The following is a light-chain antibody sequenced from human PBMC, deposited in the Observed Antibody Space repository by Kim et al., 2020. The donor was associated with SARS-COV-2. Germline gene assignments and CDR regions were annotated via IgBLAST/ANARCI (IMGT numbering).Light chain of an antibody. CDR3: HSYASRGNPYV. V-gene: IGLV2-14*03. CDR2: DVI. Sequence: QSVLTQPASVSGSPGQSITISCTGTSSDVGGYNYVSWYQQHPDKAPKLMIFDVINRPSGVSNRFSGSKSGNTASLTISGLQTEDEADYYCHSYASRGNPYVFGTGTKVTVL. CDR1: SSDVGGYNY. J-gene: IGLJ1*01.